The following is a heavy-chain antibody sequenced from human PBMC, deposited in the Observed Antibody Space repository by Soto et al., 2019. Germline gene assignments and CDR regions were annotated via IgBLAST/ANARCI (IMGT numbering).Heavy chain of an antibody. CDR1: GGSISSFD. CDR2: ISYSGST. J-gene: IGHJ4*02. CDR3: ARQDTSGYAFDY. V-gene: IGHV4-59*08. D-gene: IGHD3-22*01. Sequence: PSETLSLTCTVSGGSISSFDWNWIRQSPGKGLEWIGYISYSGSTNYNPSLKSRVTISVDTSKNQFSLKLSSVTAADTAVYYCARQDTSGYAFDYWGQGTLVTVSS.